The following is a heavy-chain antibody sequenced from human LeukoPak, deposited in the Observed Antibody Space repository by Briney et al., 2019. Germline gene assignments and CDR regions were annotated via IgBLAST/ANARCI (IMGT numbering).Heavy chain of an antibody. CDR3: ARDPLGGSSSYY. Sequence: SETLSLTCAVYGGSFSGYYGSWIRQPPGKGLEWIGEINHSGSTNYNPSLKSRVTISVDTSKNQFSLKLSSVTAADTAVYYCARDPLGGSSSYYWGQGTLVTVSS. CDR2: INHSGST. D-gene: IGHD6-6*01. V-gene: IGHV4-34*01. CDR1: GGSFSGYY. J-gene: IGHJ4*02.